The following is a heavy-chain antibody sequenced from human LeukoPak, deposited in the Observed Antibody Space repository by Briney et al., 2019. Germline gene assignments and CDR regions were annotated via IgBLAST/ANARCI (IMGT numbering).Heavy chain of an antibody. CDR2: ISAYNGNT. D-gene: IGHD6-19*01. CDR3: AREEGSGWPPPLGY. Sequence: ASVKVSCKASGYTFTSYGISWVRQAPGQGLEWMGWISAYNGNTNYAQKLQGRVTMTTDTSTSTAYMELRSLRSDDTAVYYCAREEGSGWPPPLGYWGQGPWVTVSS. CDR1: GYTFTSYG. J-gene: IGHJ4*02. V-gene: IGHV1-18*04.